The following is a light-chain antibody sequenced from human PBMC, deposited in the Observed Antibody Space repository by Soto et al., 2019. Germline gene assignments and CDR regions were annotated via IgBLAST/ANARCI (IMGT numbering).Light chain of an antibody. V-gene: IGKV3-15*01. J-gene: IGKJ4*01. CDR1: QSVDGN. CDR3: QQYDHLSPVT. Sequence: EILMTQSPATLSVSPGERATLSCRASQSVDGNLAWYQQKPGQAPRLLIYGASTRATGISARFSGSGSGTDFTFTISNLQPEDIGIYYCQQYDHLSPVTFGGGTKVDIK. CDR2: GAS.